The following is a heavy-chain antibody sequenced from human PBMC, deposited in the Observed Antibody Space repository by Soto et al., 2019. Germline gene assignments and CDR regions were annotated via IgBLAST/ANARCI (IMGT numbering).Heavy chain of an antibody. D-gene: IGHD3-10*01. J-gene: IGHJ3*02. Sequence: QVQLQESGPGLVKPSGILSLTCAVSGGSLTTFNWWSWVRQPPGKGLEWIGEIHHIWTTNYNPSRDSRVTISLEKSRNHFSLTLISATAADSAVYYCARTEAGAFHIWGQGKMITVSS. V-gene: IGHV4-4*02. CDR1: GGSLTTFNW. CDR3: ARTEAGAFHI. CDR2: IHHIWTT.